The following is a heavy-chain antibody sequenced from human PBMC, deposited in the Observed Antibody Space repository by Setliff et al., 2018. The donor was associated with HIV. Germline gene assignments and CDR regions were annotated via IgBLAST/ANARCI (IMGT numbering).Heavy chain of an antibody. CDR2: INWNGGRT. D-gene: IGHD3-10*01. V-gene: IGHV3-43D*03. CDR1: GFTFDDYA. Sequence: GGSLRLSCAASGFTFDDYAMYWVRQAPGKALEWVSLINWNGGRTFYSDSVKGRFTISRDNSENFLYLELDRLTYDDTAIYYCARGGYYTSGTWFDPWGQGTLVTVSS. J-gene: IGHJ5*02. CDR3: ARGGYYTSGTWFDP.